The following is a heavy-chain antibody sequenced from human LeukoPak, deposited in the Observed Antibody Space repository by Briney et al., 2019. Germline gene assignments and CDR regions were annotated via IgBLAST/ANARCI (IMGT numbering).Heavy chain of an antibody. Sequence: SETLSLTCAVSGGSISSSNWWSWIRQPPGKGLEWIGEIYHSGSTNYNPSLKSRVTISVDKSKTQFSLKLSSVTAADTAVYYCARDSAPHGSGSYSYFDYWGQGTLVTVSS. CDR3: ARDSAPHGSGSYSYFDY. V-gene: IGHV4-4*02. CDR2: IYHSGST. J-gene: IGHJ4*02. D-gene: IGHD3-10*01. CDR1: GGSISSSNW.